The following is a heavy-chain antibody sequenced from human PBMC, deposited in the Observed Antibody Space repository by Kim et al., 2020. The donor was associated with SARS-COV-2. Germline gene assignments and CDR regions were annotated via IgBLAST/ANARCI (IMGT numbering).Heavy chain of an antibody. CDR1: GFTFSSYA. Sequence: GGSLRLSCAASGFTFSSYAMSWVRQAPGKGLEWVSVIYSGGSSTYYADSVKGRFTISRDNSKNTLYLQMNSLRAEDTAVYYCAKDPDSSAVITQDDAFDIWGQGTMVTVSS. V-gene: IGHV3-23*03. D-gene: IGHD3-22*01. CDR3: AKDPDSSAVITQDDAFDI. CDR2: IYSGGSST. J-gene: IGHJ3*02.